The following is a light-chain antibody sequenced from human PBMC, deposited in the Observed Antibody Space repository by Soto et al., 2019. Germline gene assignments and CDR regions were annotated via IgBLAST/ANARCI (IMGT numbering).Light chain of an antibody. CDR3: ASYTSSSSYV. CDR1: SNDVGGYNY. Sequence: QSVLTQPASVSGSPEQSITISCTGTSNDVGGYNYVSWYQHHPGKAPKLMIYEASNRPSGVSNRFSGSKSGNTASLTISGLQAGDEADYYCASYTSSSSYVFGTGTKVTVL. V-gene: IGLV2-14*01. CDR2: EAS. J-gene: IGLJ1*01.